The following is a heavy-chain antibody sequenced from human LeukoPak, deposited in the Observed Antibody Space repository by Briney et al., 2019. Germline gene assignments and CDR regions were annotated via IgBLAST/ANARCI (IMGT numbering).Heavy chain of an antibody. Sequence: GGSLRLSCAASGFTFSSYAMSWVRQAPGKGLEYVSVISGSGGSTHYRDSVKGRFTISRDNSKNTLYLQMNSLRVEDTAVYYRAKDGTTTITFDYWGQGTLVTVSS. V-gene: IGHV3-23*01. CDR3: AKDGTTTITFDY. CDR2: ISGSGGST. J-gene: IGHJ4*02. D-gene: IGHD1-1*01. CDR1: GFTFSSYA.